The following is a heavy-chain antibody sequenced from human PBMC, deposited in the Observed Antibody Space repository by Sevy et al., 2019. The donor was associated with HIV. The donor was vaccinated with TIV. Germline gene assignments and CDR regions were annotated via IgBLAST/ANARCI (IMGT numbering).Heavy chain of an antibody. CDR1: GGTFGNYV. CDR3: ARALIPDFWSGYCDY. J-gene: IGHJ4*02. V-gene: IGHV1-69*10. Sequence: ASVKVSCKASGGTFGNYVINWVRQAPGQGLEWMGGIIPIIGMTNYAQNFQGRVTITADSSTSTAYLELTGLRSEDTAMYYCARALIPDFWSGYCDYWGQGALVTVSS. D-gene: IGHD3-3*01. CDR2: IIPIIGMT.